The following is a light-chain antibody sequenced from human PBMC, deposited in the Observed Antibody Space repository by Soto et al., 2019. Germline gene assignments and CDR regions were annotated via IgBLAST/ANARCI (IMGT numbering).Light chain of an antibody. CDR3: QQYGISPTWK. Sequence: EIVLTQSPGTLSLSPGERATLSCRASQSVSSSYLAWYQQKPGQAPRPLIYGASSKAAGIPDRFIGSGSGKDFTVNISRMEREDFAVYYCQQYGISPTWKFGQGTKEEIK. CDR1: QSVSSSY. J-gene: IGKJ1*01. CDR2: GAS. V-gene: IGKV3-20*01.